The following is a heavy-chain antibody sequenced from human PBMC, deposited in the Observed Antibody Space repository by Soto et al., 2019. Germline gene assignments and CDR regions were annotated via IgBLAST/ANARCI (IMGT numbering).Heavy chain of an antibody. CDR2: ISLSSSYT. CDR3: ARPIFGPVIDD. D-gene: IGHD3-3*01. J-gene: IGHJ6*02. Sequence: PGGSLRLSCEASGFTFNSHTMHWVRQAPGMRPEWISFISLSSSYTYYAESVKGRFTISRDNAKNSLFLQMNSLAVEDTSVYYCARPIFGPVIDDWGRGTTVTVSS. CDR1: GFTFNSHT. V-gene: IGHV3-21*01.